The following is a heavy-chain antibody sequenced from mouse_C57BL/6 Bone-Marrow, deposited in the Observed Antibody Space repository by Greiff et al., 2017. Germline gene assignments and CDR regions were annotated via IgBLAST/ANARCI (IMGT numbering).Heavy chain of an antibody. Sequence: VQLKQSGPELVKPGASVKISCKAYGYSFTGYYMNWVKQSPEKSLEWIGEINPSTGGTTYNQKFKATATLTVDKSSSTAYMQLKSLTSEDSAVYYCARSGYYGSRGAMDYWGQGTSVTVSS. CDR1: GYSFTGYY. D-gene: IGHD1-1*01. J-gene: IGHJ4*01. V-gene: IGHV1-42*01. CDR2: INPSTGGT. CDR3: ARSGYYGSRGAMDY.